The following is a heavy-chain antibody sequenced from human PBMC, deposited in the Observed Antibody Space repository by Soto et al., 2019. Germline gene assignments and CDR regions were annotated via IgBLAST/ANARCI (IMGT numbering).Heavy chain of an antibody. J-gene: IGHJ4*02. Sequence: EVQLVQSGGGSVQPGGSLILSCAASGFTFTNYWMHWVRQVPGKGLVWVSRIDGVGAGTSYSDSVRGRFTISRDNAENMLYLQMNSLRAEDTAVYYCTTVVEFWGQGTLLTVSS. CDR3: TTVVEF. CDR1: GFTFTNYW. CDR2: IDGVGAGT. V-gene: IGHV3-74*01.